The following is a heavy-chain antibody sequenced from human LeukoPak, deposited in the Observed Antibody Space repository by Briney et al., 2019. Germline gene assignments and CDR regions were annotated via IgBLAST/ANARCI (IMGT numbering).Heavy chain of an antibody. D-gene: IGHD3-10*01. V-gene: IGHV4-59*01. Sequence: PSETLSLTCTVSGGSISSYYWSWIRQPPGKGLEWIGYIYYSGSTNYNPSLKSRVTISVDTSKNQFSLKLSSVTAADTAVYYCARGWFGESYYFDYWGQGTLVTVSS. J-gene: IGHJ4*02. CDR3: ARGWFGESYYFDY. CDR1: GGSISSYY. CDR2: IYYSGST.